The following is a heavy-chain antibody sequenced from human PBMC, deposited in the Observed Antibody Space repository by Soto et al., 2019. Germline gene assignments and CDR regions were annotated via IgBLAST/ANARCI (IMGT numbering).Heavy chain of an antibody. CDR1: GYTFTNYD. CDR3: ARGRRYCTTTGCYPPALFPYGMDV. J-gene: IGHJ6*02. D-gene: IGHD2-2*01. Sequence: QVQLVQSGAEVKKPGASVKVSCETSGYTFTNYDINWVRQAAGQGREWMGWINPDSDNTGYAQKFQGRVTMTMDTSISTAYMELNSLRSEETAVYYCARGRRYCTTTGCYPPALFPYGMDVWGQGTTVTVSS. CDR2: INPDSDNT. V-gene: IGHV1-8*01.